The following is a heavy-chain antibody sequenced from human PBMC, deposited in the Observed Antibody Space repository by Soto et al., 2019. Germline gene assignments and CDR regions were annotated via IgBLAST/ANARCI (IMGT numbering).Heavy chain of an antibody. CDR2: IYYSGST. D-gene: IGHD3-22*01. Sequence: SETLSLTCTVSGGSISSYYWSWIRQPPGKGLEWIGYIYYSGSTNYNPSLKSRVTISVDTSKNQFSLKLSSVTAADTDVYYCARENYYDSSGYHNWFDPLGQGTLVTGSS. CDR1: GGSISSYY. V-gene: IGHV4-59*01. CDR3: ARENYYDSSGYHNWFDP. J-gene: IGHJ5*02.